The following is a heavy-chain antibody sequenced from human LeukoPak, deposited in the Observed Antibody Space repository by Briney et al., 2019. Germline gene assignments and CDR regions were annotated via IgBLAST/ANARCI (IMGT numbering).Heavy chain of an antibody. Sequence: GGSLRISCAASGFTFSDYSMNWVRQAPGKGLEWISYIGIDSGNTNYADSVKGRFTISGDKAKNSLYLQMNSLRVEDTAVYYCARDYKYAFDNWGQGTLVTVSS. D-gene: IGHD5-24*01. J-gene: IGHJ4*02. CDR2: IGIDSGNT. CDR1: GFTFSDYS. V-gene: IGHV3-48*01. CDR3: ARDYKYAFDN.